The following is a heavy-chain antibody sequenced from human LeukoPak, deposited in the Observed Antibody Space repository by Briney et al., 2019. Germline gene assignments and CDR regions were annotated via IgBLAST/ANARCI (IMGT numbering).Heavy chain of an antibody. D-gene: IGHD1-26*01. J-gene: IGHJ4*02. V-gene: IGHV3-7*01. CDR3: ARDRELLASDY. CDR2: IKQDGSEK. CDR1: GFTFSTYW. Sequence: GGSLRLSCAASGFTFSTYWMSWVRQAPGKGLEWVANIKQDGSEKYYVDSVKGRFTISRDNAKNSLYLQMNSLRAEDTAVYYCARDRELLASDYWGQGTLVTVSS.